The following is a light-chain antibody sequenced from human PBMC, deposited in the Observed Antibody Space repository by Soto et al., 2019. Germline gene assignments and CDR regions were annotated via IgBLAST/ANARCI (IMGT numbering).Light chain of an antibody. Sequence: EIVMTQSPATLSVSPGERVTLSCRASQSINNNLTWYQQKPGQAPRLLIYDASTRATGIPARFSGSGSGTEFTLSISSLQPDDFATYYCQHYNVYPWTFGQGTKVDIK. CDR2: DAS. CDR1: QSINNN. CDR3: QHYNVYPWT. J-gene: IGKJ1*01. V-gene: IGKV3-15*01.